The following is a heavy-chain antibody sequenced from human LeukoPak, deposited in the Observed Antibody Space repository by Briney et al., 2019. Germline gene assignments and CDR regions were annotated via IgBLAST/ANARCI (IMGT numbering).Heavy chain of an antibody. Sequence: PGGSLRLSCAASGFTFSSYWMSWVRQAPGKGLEWVANIKQDGSEKYYVDSVKGRFTISRDNAKNSLYLQMNSLRAEDTAVYYCARDFTAYYYDSSGYYSWGQGTLVTVSS. V-gene: IGHV3-7*01. CDR3: ARDFTAYYYDSSGYYS. CDR1: GFTFSSYW. CDR2: IKQDGSEK. D-gene: IGHD3-22*01. J-gene: IGHJ4*02.